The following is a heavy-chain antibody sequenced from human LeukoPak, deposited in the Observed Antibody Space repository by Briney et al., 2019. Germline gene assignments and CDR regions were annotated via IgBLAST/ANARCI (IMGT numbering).Heavy chain of an antibody. J-gene: IGHJ3*02. CDR2: IYSGGST. CDR1: GFTVSSNY. Sequence: GGSLRLSCAAPGFTVSSNYMSWVRQAPGKGLEWFSVIYSGGSTYYADSVKGRFTISRDNSKNTLYLQMNSLRAEDTAVYYCARDGYSSGWYDAFDIWGQGTMVTVSS. V-gene: IGHV3-66*01. D-gene: IGHD6-19*01. CDR3: ARDGYSSGWYDAFDI.